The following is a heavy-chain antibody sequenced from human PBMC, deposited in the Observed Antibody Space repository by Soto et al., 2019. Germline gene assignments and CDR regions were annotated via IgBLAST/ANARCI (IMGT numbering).Heavy chain of an antibody. CDR1: GFTFSNAW. J-gene: IGHJ4*02. D-gene: IGHD3-3*01. CDR3: TTLDYYDFWSGYRDDY. Sequence: GGSLSLSCASSGFTFSNAWMSWVRQAQGKGLEWVGRIKSKTDGGTTDYAAPVKGRFTISRDDSKNTLYLQMNSLKTEDTAVYYCTTLDYYDFWSGYRDDYWGQGTLVTVSS. CDR2: IKSKTDGGTT. V-gene: IGHV3-15*01.